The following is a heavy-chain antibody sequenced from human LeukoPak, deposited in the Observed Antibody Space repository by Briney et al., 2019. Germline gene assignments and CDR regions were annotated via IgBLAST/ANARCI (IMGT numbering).Heavy chain of an antibody. J-gene: IGHJ6*04. Sequence: GGSLRLSCAASGFTFDDYGMSWVRQAPGKGLEWVSDINWNGGSTGYRDSVKGRFTISRDNAKNSLYLQMNSLRAEDTAVYYCAELGITMIGGVWGKGTTVTISS. CDR2: INWNGGST. D-gene: IGHD3-10*02. CDR3: AELGITMIGGV. V-gene: IGHV3-20*04. CDR1: GFTFDDYG.